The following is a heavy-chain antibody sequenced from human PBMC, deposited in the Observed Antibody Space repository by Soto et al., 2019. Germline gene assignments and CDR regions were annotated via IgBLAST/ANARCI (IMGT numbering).Heavy chain of an antibody. Sequence: QVQLVQSGAEVKKPGASVKVSCKASGYTFTSYDINWVRQATGQGLEWMGWMNPNSGNTGYAQKVQGRVTMTRNTSISTAYMELSSRRSEDTAVYYCASWSSSSRHRNFDYWGQGTLVTVSS. CDR1: GYTFTSYD. D-gene: IGHD6-6*01. CDR2: MNPNSGNT. J-gene: IGHJ4*02. CDR3: ASWSSSSRHRNFDY. V-gene: IGHV1-8*01.